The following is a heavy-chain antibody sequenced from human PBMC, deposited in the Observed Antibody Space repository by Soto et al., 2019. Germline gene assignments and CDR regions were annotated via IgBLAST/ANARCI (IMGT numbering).Heavy chain of an antibody. CDR1: GYSFAGYW. D-gene: IGHD3-22*01. J-gene: IGHJ4*02. Sequence: PGESLKISGKGSGYSFAGYWITWVRQKPGKGREWMGRIDPSDSQTYYSPSFRGHVTIPATKSITTVFLQWSSLRASDTAMYYCARQIYDSDTGPNFQYYFDSWGQGTPVTVSS. CDR3: ARQIYDSDTGPNFQYYFDS. V-gene: IGHV5-10-1*01. CDR2: IDPSDSQT.